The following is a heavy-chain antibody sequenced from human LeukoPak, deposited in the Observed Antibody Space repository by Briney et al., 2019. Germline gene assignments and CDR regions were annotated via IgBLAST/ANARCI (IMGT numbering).Heavy chain of an antibody. V-gene: IGHV1-3*01. Sequence: ASVKVSCKASGYTFTSYAMHWVRQAPGQRLEWMGWINAGNGNTKYSQKFQGRVTITRDTSASTAYMELSSLRSEDTAVYYCAREMGYCSGGSCHTPYYYYYYGMDVWGQGTTVTVSS. J-gene: IGHJ6*02. D-gene: IGHD2-15*01. CDR1: GYTFTSYA. CDR3: AREMGYCSGGSCHTPYYYYYYGMDV. CDR2: INAGNGNT.